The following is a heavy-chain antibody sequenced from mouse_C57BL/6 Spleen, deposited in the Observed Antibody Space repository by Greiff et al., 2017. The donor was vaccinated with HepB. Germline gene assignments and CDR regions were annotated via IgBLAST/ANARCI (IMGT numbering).Heavy chain of an antibody. CDR3: TRFFITTVVAPFDY. D-gene: IGHD1-1*01. CDR2: IDPETGGT. J-gene: IGHJ2*01. Sequence: QVQLQQSGAELVRPGASVTLSCKASGYTFTDYEMHWVKQTPVHGLEWIGAIDPETGGTAYNQKFKGKAILTADKSSSTAYMELRSLTSEDSAVYYCTRFFITTVVAPFDYWGQGTTLTVSS. V-gene: IGHV1-15*01. CDR1: GYTFTDYE.